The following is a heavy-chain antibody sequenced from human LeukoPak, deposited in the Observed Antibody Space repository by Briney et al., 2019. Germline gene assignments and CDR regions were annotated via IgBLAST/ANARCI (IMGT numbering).Heavy chain of an antibody. CDR1: GFTFDDYA. J-gene: IGHJ4*02. D-gene: IGHD2-8*01. V-gene: IGHV3-9*01. CDR3: ARDPTFNGGY. CDR2: ISWNSGSI. Sequence: GGSLRLFCAASGFTFDDYAMHWVRQAPGKGLEWVSGISWNSGSIGYADSVRGRFTISRDNAKNSLYLQMNSLRAEDTAVYYCARDPTFNGGYWGQGTLVTVSS.